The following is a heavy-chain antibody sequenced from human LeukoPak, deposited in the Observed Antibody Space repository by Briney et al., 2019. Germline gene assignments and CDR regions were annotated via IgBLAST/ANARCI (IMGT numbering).Heavy chain of an antibody. CDR2: ISSSRSTI. D-gene: IGHD1-26*01. CDR1: GFTFRSYS. J-gene: IGHJ4*02. CDR3: ARDRGGSYSLPFDY. V-gene: IGHV3-48*01. Sequence: GGSLRLSCAASGFTFRSYSMNGVRGARGKGREGVSYISSSRSTIYYADSVKGRFTISRENAKNSLNLQMNSLRAEDTAVYYCARDRGGSYSLPFDYWGQGTLVTVSS.